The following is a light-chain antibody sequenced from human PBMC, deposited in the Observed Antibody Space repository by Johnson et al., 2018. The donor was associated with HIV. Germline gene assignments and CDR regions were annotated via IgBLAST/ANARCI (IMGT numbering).Light chain of an antibody. CDR3: GTWDSSLSDYV. CDR1: SSNIGNNY. Sequence: QSVLTQPPSVSAAPGQKVTISCSGSSSNIGNNYVSWYQQFPGEAPKLLIYENNKRPSGIPDRFSGSKSGTSATLGITGLQTGDEADYYCGTWDSSLSDYVFGAGTKVTVL. V-gene: IGLV1-51*01. CDR2: ENN. J-gene: IGLJ1*01.